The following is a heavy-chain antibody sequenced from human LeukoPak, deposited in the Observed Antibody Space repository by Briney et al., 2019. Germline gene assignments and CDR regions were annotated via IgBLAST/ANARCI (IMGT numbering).Heavy chain of an antibody. CDR3: ARLSADSSSSRGFDY. CDR2: IYTSGST. Sequence: YPSETLSLTWTVSGASISSYYWTWIRQPAGKGLEWIGRIYTSGSTNYNPSLKRRVTMSVDTSKNQFSLKLSSVTAADTAVYYCARLSADSSSSRGFDYWGQGTLVTVSS. J-gene: IGHJ4*02. CDR1: GASISSYY. D-gene: IGHD2-2*01. V-gene: IGHV4-4*07.